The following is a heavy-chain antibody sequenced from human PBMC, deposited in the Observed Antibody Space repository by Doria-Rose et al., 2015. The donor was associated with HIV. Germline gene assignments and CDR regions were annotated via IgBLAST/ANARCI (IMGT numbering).Heavy chain of an antibody. CDR2: ITWNSDTK. J-gene: IGHJ2*01. Sequence: PGKGLEWVSGITWNSDTKGYAESVKGRFSISRDNARNSLYLEMNSLRIEDTAFYFCVKDMAAAGIFWYFDVWGRGTLVSVSS. V-gene: IGHV3-9*01. D-gene: IGHD6-25*01. CDR3: VKDMAAAGIFWYFDV.